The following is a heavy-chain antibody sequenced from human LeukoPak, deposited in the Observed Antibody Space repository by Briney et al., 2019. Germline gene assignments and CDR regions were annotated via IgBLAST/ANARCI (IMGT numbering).Heavy chain of an antibody. CDR3: AKRAGTHFGEIDY. CDR1: GFNFSSYA. Sequence: GGSLRLSCAASGFNFSSYAMSWVRPAPGKGLEWVSAISGSGGSTYYADSVRGRFTISRDNSKNTLYLQMNSLRAEDTAVYYCAKRAGTHFGEIDYWGQGTLVTVSS. V-gene: IGHV3-23*01. CDR2: ISGSGGST. D-gene: IGHD6-13*01. J-gene: IGHJ4*02.